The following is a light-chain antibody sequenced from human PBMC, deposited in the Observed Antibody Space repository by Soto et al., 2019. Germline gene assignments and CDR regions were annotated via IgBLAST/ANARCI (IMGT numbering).Light chain of an antibody. V-gene: IGKV3-15*01. J-gene: IGKJ5*01. Sequence: EIVMTQSPVTLSVSPGERATLSCRASQNISRSLAWYQQKPGQGPSLLIYGTSTRAGGVPARFSGGGSGTDFTLTISRLEPEDFAIYYCQQYGSTPYTFGQGTRLEIK. CDR3: QQYGSTPYT. CDR1: QNISRS. CDR2: GTS.